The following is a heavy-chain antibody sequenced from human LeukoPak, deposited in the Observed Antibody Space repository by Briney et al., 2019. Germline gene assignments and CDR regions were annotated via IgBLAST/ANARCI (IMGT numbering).Heavy chain of an antibody. CDR2: INQDGSEK. Sequence: GGSLRLSCAASGFTFSTSWMDWVRQAPGRGLEWVANINQDGSEKYYVDSVKGRFTVSRDNAKKSLYLQMNSLRAEDTAMYYCTRELGPPWGQGTLDTVSS. CDR1: GFTFSTSW. J-gene: IGHJ5*02. CDR3: TRELGPP. V-gene: IGHV3-7*01.